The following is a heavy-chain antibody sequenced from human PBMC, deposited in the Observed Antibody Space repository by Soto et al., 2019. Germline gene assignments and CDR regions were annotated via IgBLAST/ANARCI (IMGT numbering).Heavy chain of an antibody. Sequence: GGSKILSCAASGFNFSSYSMSWVRQAPGKGLEWVSAISGSGGSTYYADSVKGRFTISRDNSKNTLYLQMNSLRAEDTAVYYCAKVGSEQQLVQFDYWGQGTLVTVSS. CDR2: ISGSGGST. CDR1: GFNFSSYS. CDR3: AKVGSEQQLVQFDY. J-gene: IGHJ4*02. V-gene: IGHV3-23*01. D-gene: IGHD6-13*01.